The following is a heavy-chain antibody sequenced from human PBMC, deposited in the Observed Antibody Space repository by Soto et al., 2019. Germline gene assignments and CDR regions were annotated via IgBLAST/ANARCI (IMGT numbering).Heavy chain of an antibody. CDR3: ARERDCSSTSCNLYYFDY. J-gene: IGHJ4*02. CDR1: GGSIGSGAYY. Sequence: SETLSLTCTVSGGSIGSGAYYWNWIRQHPGKGLEWIGYIYDSGSTYYNPSLKSRVTISVDTSKNQFSLKLSSVTAADTAVYYCARERDCSSTSCNLYYFDYWGQGTLVTVSS. CDR2: IYDSGST. D-gene: IGHD2-2*01. V-gene: IGHV4-31*03.